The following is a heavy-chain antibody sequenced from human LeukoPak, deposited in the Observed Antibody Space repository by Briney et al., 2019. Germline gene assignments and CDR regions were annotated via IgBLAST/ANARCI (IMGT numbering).Heavy chain of an antibody. V-gene: IGHV3-48*01. CDR3: ARADYYGSGNYYTSDY. J-gene: IGHJ4*02. Sequence: PGGSLRLSCAASGFTFSSYSMNWVRPAPGKGLEWVSYIRTCSSTMYHGDSVKGRFTISRDNAKNSLYLRMNSLRAEDTAVYYCARADYYGSGNYYTSDYWGQGTLVTVSS. CDR1: GFTFSSYS. D-gene: IGHD3-10*01. CDR2: IRTCSSTM.